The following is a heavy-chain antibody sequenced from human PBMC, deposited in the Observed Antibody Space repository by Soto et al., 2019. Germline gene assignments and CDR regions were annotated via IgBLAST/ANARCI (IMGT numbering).Heavy chain of an antibody. J-gene: IGHJ1*01. D-gene: IGHD6-13*01. CDR1: GYTFTGYY. V-gene: IGHV1-2*04. CDR2: INPNSGGT. CDR3: ARAGQSRAAAAQYFQH. Sequence: GASVKVSCKASGYTFTGYYMHWVRQAPGQGLEWMGWINPNSGGTNYAQKFQGWVTMTRDTSISTAYMELSRLRSDDTAVYYCARAGQSRAAAAQYFQHWGQGTLVTVSS.